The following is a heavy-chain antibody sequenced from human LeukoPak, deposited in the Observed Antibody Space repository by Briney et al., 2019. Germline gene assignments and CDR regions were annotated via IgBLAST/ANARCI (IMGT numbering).Heavy chain of an antibody. D-gene: IGHD6-13*01. V-gene: IGHV3-7*01. J-gene: IGHJ1*01. CDR1: GFTFSSYW. CDR2: IKQDGSEK. CDR3: ALYSSSWYGYFQH. Sequence: PGGSLRLSCAASGFTFSSYWMSWVRQAPGEGLEWVANIKQDGSEKYYVDSVKGRFTISRDNAKNSLYLQMNSLRAENTAVYYCALYSSSWYGYFQHWGQGTLVTVSS.